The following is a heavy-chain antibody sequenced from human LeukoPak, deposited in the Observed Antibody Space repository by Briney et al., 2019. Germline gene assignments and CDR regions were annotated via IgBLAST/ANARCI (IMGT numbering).Heavy chain of an antibody. Sequence: ASVKVSCKASGYTFTTYYMHWVRPAPGQGLEWMAMINPSGGSTNYAQKFQGRVTMTRDTSTSTAYMELSSLRSGDTAFYYCARGGSEQLSPPFDSWGQGTLVTVSS. D-gene: IGHD3-10*01. V-gene: IGHV1-46*01. J-gene: IGHJ4*02. CDR3: ARGGSEQLSPPFDS. CDR2: INPSGGST. CDR1: GYTFTTYY.